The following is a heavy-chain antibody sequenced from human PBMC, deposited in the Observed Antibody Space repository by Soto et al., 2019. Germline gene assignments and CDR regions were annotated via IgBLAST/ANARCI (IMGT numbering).Heavy chain of an antibody. Sequence: QVQLVESGGGLVKPGGSLRLSCAASGFTFSDYYMSWIRQAPGKGLEWVSYISSSGSTIYYADSAKGRFTISRDNAKNSLYLQMNSLRAEDTAVYYCARDRTHIVLMVYASRGAFDIWGQGTMVTVSS. V-gene: IGHV3-11*01. CDR2: ISSSGSTI. D-gene: IGHD2-8*01. J-gene: IGHJ3*02. CDR3: ARDRTHIVLMVYASRGAFDI. CDR1: GFTFSDYY.